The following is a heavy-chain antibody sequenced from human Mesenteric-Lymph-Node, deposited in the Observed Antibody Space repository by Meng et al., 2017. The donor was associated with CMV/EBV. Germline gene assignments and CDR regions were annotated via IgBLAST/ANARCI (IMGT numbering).Heavy chain of an antibody. V-gene: IGHV3-30*04. Sequence: GGSLRLSCAASGFTFSSYAMHWVRQAPGKGLEWVAVISYDGSNKYYADSVKGRFTISRDNSKNTLYLKMNSLRAEDTAVYYCAADYSINYGQSYYYYYGMDVWGQGTTVTVSS. J-gene: IGHJ6*02. CDR1: GFTFSSYA. D-gene: IGHD4-11*01. CDR3: AADYSINYGQSYYYYYGMDV. CDR2: ISYDGSNK.